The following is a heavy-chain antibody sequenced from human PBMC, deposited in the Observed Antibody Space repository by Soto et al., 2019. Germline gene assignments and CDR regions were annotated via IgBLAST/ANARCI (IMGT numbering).Heavy chain of an antibody. CDR3: ARDAKLSRGYMDV. V-gene: IGHV3-33*01. J-gene: IGHJ6*03. CDR2: IWYDGSNK. Sequence: PGGSLRLSCAASGFTFSSYGMHWVRQAPGKGLEWVAVIWYDGSNKYYADSVKGRFTISRDNSKNTLYLQMNSLRAEDTAVYYCARDAKLSRGYMDVWGKGTTVTVSS. CDR1: GFTFSSYG.